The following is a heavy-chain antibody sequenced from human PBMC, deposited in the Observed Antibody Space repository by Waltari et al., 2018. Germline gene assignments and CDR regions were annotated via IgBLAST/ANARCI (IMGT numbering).Heavy chain of an antibody. J-gene: IGHJ4*02. Sequence: QVQLVQSGAEVKKPGASVKVSCKASGYTFTTPTLQWVRQAPGQRPEWMVWIIGGSGDTQYSKKFEGRITITRDTSASIAYLELSSLRSEDTAVYFCGREAREGRAPMAYFDYWGQGTLVTVSS. CDR2: IIGGSGDT. V-gene: IGHV1-3*01. CDR1: GYTFTTPT. CDR3: GREAREGRAPMAYFDY. D-gene: IGHD3-10*01.